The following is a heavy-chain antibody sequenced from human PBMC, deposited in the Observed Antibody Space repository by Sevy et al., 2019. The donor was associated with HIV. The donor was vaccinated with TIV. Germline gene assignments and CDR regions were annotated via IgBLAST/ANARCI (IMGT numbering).Heavy chain of an antibody. Sequence: GGSLRLSCAASGFTFNKYSMSWVRQPPGKGLEWVSTLSFGCGEINYADSVKGRFTISSDNSKSSVYLQMTNLRPEDTAVYYCAREGCTKPHDYWGQGTLVTVSS. CDR1: GFTFNKYS. CDR2: LSFGCGEI. CDR3: AREGCTKPHDY. D-gene: IGHD2-8*01. V-gene: IGHV3-23*01. J-gene: IGHJ4*02.